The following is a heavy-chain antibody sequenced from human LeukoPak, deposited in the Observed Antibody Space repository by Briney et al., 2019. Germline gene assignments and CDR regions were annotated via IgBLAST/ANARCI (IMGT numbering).Heavy chain of an antibody. CDR3: ARGDYGDFRVFYTLFDY. V-gene: IGHV5-51*01. CDR1: GYTFTNYW. D-gene: IGHD4-17*01. J-gene: IGHJ4*02. CDR2: MYPGYSDT. Sequence: GESLKISCKGSGYTFTNYWIGWVRQMPGKGLEWMGIMYPGYSDTRYSPSFQGQVTISADKSISTAYLQWSSLKASDTAMYYCARGDYGDFRVFYTLFDYWGQGTLVTVSS.